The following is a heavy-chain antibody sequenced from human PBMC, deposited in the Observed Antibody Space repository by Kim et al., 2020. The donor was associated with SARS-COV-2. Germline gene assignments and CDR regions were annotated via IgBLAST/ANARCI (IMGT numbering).Heavy chain of an antibody. D-gene: IGHD2-8*02. Sequence: GGSLRLSCAASGFSFNKYGMKWVRQSPGKGLEWVAVSWYDGSEKSYADPVKGRFIISRDNLKNTLYLQMNSLRAEDTAVYYCARTKDGYCSGGRCYIDYWGQGTLVTVS. V-gene: IGHV3-33*08. CDR1: GFSFNKYG. CDR3: ARTKDGYCSGGRCYIDY. J-gene: IGHJ4*02. CDR2: SWYDGSEK.